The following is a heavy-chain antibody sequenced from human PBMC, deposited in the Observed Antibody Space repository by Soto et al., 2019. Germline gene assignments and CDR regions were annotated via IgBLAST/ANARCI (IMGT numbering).Heavy chain of an antibody. CDR2: ISYDGSNK. D-gene: IGHD3-10*01. Sequence: SVRHPGAASVFTFSSYGMNWVRQAPGKGLELMAVISYDGSNKYYADSVKGRFTISRDNSKNTLYLQMNSLRAEDTAVYYCAKDRLWFGELAALYGMDVWGQGTTVTVSS. CDR1: VFTFSSYG. V-gene: IGHV3-30*18. CDR3: AKDRLWFGELAALYGMDV. J-gene: IGHJ6*02.